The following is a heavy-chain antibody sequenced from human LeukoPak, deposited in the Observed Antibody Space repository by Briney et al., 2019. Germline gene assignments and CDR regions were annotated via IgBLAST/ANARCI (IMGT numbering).Heavy chain of an antibody. Sequence: GGSLRLSCVVSGFTVSSNYMSWVRPPPGKGLEWVLVIYSGGSTYYADSVKGRFTISRDNSKNTLYLQMNSLRAEDTAVYYCARGTPSGYWGQGTLVTVSS. J-gene: IGHJ4*02. V-gene: IGHV3-53*01. D-gene: IGHD6-19*01. CDR3: ARGTPSGY. CDR2: IYSGGST. CDR1: GFTVSSNY.